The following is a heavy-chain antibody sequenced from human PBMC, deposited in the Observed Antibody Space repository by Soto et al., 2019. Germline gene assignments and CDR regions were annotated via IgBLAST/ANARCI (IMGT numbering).Heavy chain of an antibody. Sequence: ATVKVSCKASGYTFTGYYIHWVRQAPGQGLEWMGWISPKSGGTDYQQNFQGRVTMTRDSSITTVYMELSSLRSDDTAVYYCARANSGDDDEFDYWGQGTPVTVSS. CDR1: GYTFTGYY. D-gene: IGHD5-12*01. V-gene: IGHV1-2*02. CDR2: ISPKSGGT. CDR3: ARANSGDDDEFDY. J-gene: IGHJ4*02.